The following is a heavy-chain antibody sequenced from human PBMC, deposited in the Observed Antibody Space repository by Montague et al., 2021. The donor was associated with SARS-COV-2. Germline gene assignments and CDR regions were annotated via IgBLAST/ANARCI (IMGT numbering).Heavy chain of an antibody. J-gene: IGHJ4*02. V-gene: IGHV4-34*01. CDR2: INRGGST. CDR1: GGSFSGYS. CDR3: ARGARQGYGFRLGSFDY. D-gene: IGHD3-10*01. Sequence: SETLSLTCAVYGGSFSGYSWNWIRQPPGKGLEWIGEINRGGSTNYNPSLKSRVTMSVDTSKNLFSLKLSSVTAADTAVYYCARGARQGYGFRLGSFDYWGQGTLVTVSS.